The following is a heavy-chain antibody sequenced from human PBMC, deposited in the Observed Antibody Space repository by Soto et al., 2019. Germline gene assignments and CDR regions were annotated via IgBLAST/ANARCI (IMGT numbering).Heavy chain of an antibody. J-gene: IGHJ6*02. D-gene: IGHD6-13*01. V-gene: IGHV3-7*03. CDR3: ARVEGQQLGGPHLGYYYYGMDV. CDR2: IKQDGSEK. Sequence: PGGSLRLSCAASGFTFSSYWMSWVRQAPGKGLEWVANIKQDGSEKYYVDSVKGRFTISRDNAKNSLYLQMNSLRAEDTAVYYCARVEGQQLGGPHLGYYYYGMDVWGQGTTVTVSS. CDR1: GFTFSSYW.